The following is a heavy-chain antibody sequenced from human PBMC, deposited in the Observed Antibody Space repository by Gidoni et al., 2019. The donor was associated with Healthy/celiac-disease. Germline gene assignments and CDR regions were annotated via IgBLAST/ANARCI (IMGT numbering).Heavy chain of an antibody. D-gene: IGHD6-19*01. CDR3: ARDGELGAVAGGYYYYYGMDV. Sequence: QVQLVESGGGVVQPGRSLRLSCAASGFPFSSYALHWVRQAPGKGLEWVAVISYDGSNKYYADSVKGRFTISRDNSKNTLYLQMNSLRAEDTAVYYCARDGELGAVAGGYYYYYGMDVWGQGTTVTVSS. J-gene: IGHJ6*02. CDR2: ISYDGSNK. V-gene: IGHV3-30-3*01. CDR1: GFPFSSYA.